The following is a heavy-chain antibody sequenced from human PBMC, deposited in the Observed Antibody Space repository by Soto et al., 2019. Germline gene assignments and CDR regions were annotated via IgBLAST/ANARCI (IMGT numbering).Heavy chain of an antibody. J-gene: IGHJ4*02. D-gene: IGHD1-1*01. CDR2: IYDGGRT. V-gene: IGHV4-30-4*01. Sequence: QVQLQESGPGLVKPSQTLSLTCTVSGGSISTVDYWWSWIRQSPDMGLEWIGHIYDGGRTYNNPSIESRVTSSRDTTMSQISLTLSTVSAAATAVYYCAGGPSGDNVDSWGQGTLVTVSS. CDR1: GGSISTVDYW. CDR3: AGGPSGDNVDS.